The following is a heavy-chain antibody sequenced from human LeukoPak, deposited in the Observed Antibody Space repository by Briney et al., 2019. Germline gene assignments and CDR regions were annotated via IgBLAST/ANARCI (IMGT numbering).Heavy chain of an antibody. CDR1: GFTFSGYS. D-gene: IGHD2-21*02. CDR2: IAGSSGYI. V-gene: IGHV3-21*01. Sequence: TGGSLRLSCAASGFTFSGYSMNWVRQAPGKGLERVSSIAGSSGYISYADSVKGRFTISRDNAKKSLYLQMTSLTAEDTAVYYCARDRGAYCGGDCYLGFDYWGRGTLVTVSS. CDR3: ARDRGAYCGGDCYLGFDY. J-gene: IGHJ4*01.